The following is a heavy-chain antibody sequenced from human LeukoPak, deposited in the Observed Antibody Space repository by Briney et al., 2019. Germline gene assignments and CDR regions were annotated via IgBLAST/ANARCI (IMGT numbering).Heavy chain of an antibody. J-gene: IGHJ6*03. CDR2: IYYSGSS. V-gene: IGHV4-59*01. Sequence: PSETLSLTCNVSGGSISGYHWSWIRQPPGKGLEWLGYIYYSGSSNYNPSLKSRVTISADTSKNQFSLKLSSVTAADTAVYYCARVPRSYYYYYYMDVWGNGTTVTVSS. CDR1: GGSISGYH. CDR3: ARVPRSYYYYYYMDV.